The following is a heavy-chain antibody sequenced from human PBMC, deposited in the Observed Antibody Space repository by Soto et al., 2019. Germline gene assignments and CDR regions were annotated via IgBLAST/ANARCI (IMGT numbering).Heavy chain of an antibody. Sequence: GSLRLSSSAAGFTFNSDAMSWVRQAPGKGVEWVSAISGSGGSTYYADSVKGRFTISRDNSKNTLYLQMNSLRAEDTAVYYCAKSGGSYYYYYYGMDVWGQGTTVTVSS. CDR3: AKSGGSYYYYYYGMDV. J-gene: IGHJ6*02. CDR1: GFTFNSDA. CDR2: ISGSGGST. V-gene: IGHV3-23*01. D-gene: IGHD1-26*01.